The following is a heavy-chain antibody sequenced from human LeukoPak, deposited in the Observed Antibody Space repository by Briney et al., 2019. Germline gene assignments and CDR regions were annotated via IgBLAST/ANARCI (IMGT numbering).Heavy chain of an antibody. V-gene: IGHV3-21*01. J-gene: IGHJ6*03. CDR1: GFTFSSYS. CDR3: ARVNEDSSGWPTYYYYYYMDV. D-gene: IGHD6-19*01. Sequence: GGSLRLXCAASGFTFSSYSMNWVRQAPGKGLEWVSSISSSSSYIYYADSVKGRFTISRDNAKNSLYLQMNSLRAEDTAVYYCARVNEDSSGWPTYYYYYYMDVWGKGTTVTVSS. CDR2: ISSSSSYI.